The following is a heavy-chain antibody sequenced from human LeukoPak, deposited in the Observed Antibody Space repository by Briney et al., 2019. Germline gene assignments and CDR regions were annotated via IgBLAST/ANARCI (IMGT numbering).Heavy chain of an antibody. CDR1: GYTFTGYY. CDR2: INPSSGGT. J-gene: IGHJ4*02. V-gene: IGHV1-2*06. CDR3: ATEPYNWNSLGGDY. Sequence: ASVKVSCKVSGYTFTGYYLHWVRQAPGQGLEWMGRINPSSGGTNYAQKFQGRVTMTRDTSINTAYMELSSLRSEDTAVYYCATEPYNWNSLGGDYWGQGTLVTVSS. D-gene: IGHD1-7*01.